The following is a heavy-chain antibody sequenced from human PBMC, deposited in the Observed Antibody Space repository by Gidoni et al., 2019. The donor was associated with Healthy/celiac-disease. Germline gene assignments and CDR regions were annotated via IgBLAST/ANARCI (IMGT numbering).Heavy chain of an antibody. Sequence: EVQLVESGGVVVQPGGSLRLSCAASGFTLDDYTMHWVRQAPGKGLEWVSHISWDGGSTYYADSVKGRFTISRDNSKNSLYLQMNSLRTEDTALYYCAKDKDGGYGYYFDYWGQGTLVTVSS. J-gene: IGHJ4*02. D-gene: IGHD5-12*01. CDR2: ISWDGGST. CDR1: GFTLDDYT. CDR3: AKDKDGGYGYYFDY. V-gene: IGHV3-43*01.